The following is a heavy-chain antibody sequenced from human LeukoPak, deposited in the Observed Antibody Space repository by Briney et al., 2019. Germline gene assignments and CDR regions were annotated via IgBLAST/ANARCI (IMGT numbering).Heavy chain of an antibody. CDR3: ARVFGAGYSDY. CDR1: ELTFSSYW. CDR2: IKQDGSEK. J-gene: IGHJ4*02. V-gene: IGHV3-7*01. D-gene: IGHD4/OR15-4a*01. Sequence: PGGSLRLSCAASELTFSSYWMSWVRQAPGKGLEWVASIKQDGSEKYYVDSVKGRVTISRDNAKNSLYLQMNSLRAEDTAVYYCARVFGAGYSDYWGQGTLVTVSS.